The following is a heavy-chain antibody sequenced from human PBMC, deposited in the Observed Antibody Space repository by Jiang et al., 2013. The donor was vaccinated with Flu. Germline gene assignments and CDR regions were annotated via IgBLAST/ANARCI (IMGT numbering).Heavy chain of an antibody. CDR3: TSYGSGSSWGETAFDI. V-gene: IGHV4-39*01. J-gene: IGHJ3*02. Sequence: LLKPSETLSLTCTVSGGSISSSSYYWGWIRQPPGKGLEWIGSIYYSGSTYYNPSLKSRVTISVDTSKNQFSLKLSSVTAADTAVYYCTSYGSGSSWGETAFDIWGQGTMVTVSS. D-gene: IGHD3-10*01. CDR1: GGSISSSSYY. CDR2: IYYSGST.